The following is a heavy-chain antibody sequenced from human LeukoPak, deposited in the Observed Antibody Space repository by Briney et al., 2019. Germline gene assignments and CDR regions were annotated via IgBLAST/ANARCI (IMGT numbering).Heavy chain of an antibody. D-gene: IGHD6-13*01. Sequence: SETLSLTCTVSGGSISSGGYYWSWIGQHPGKGLEWIGYIYYSGSTYYNPSLKSRVTISVDTSKNQFSLKLSSVTAADTAVYYCARSLGIAAAAYYFDYWGQGTLVTVSS. V-gene: IGHV4-31*03. CDR2: IYYSGST. J-gene: IGHJ4*02. CDR3: ARSLGIAAAAYYFDY. CDR1: GGSISSGGYY.